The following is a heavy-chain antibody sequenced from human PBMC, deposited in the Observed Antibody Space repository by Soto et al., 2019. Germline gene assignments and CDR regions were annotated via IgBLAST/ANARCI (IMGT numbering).Heavy chain of an antibody. CDR2: INPNSGGT. CDR1: GYTFTGYY. CDR3: AREPVERVLMVYDYWFDP. D-gene: IGHD2-8*01. V-gene: IGHV1-2*02. Sequence: ASVKVSCKASGYTFTGYYMHGVLQAPLQGLEWMGWINPNSGGTNYAQKFQGRVTMTRDTSISTAYMELSRLRSDDTAVYYCAREPVERVLMVYDYWFDPWGQGTLVTVSS. J-gene: IGHJ5*02.